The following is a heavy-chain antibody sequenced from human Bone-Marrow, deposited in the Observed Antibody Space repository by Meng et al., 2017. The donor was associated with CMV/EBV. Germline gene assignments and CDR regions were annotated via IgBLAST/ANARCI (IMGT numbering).Heavy chain of an antibody. D-gene: IGHD7-27*01. CDR3: VRGVAESLGWEMGY. CDR2: ISYDGSNK. J-gene: IGHJ4*02. V-gene: IGHV3-30-3*01. CDR1: GFTFSSYA. Sequence: LGDVGGRVVQPGSPLILSCAASGFTFSSYAMHWVRQAPGKGLEWVAVISYDGSNKYYADSVKGRFTISRDNAKNTLYLQMNSLRGDDTAVYFCVRGVAESLGWEMGYWGQGALVTVSS.